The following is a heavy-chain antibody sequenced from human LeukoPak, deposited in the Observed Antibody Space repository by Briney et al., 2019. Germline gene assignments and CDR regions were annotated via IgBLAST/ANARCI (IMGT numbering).Heavy chain of an antibody. D-gene: IGHD3-10*01. CDR2: IYSGGST. J-gene: IGHJ4*02. V-gene: IGHV3-53*01. CDR1: GFTVSSNY. Sequence: TGGSLRLSCAASGFTVSSNYMSWVRQAPGKGLEWVSVIYSGGSTYYADSVKGRFTISRDNSKNTLYLQMNSLRAEDTAVYYCARNVFGFGEFGGFDYWGQGTLVTVSS. CDR3: ARNVFGFGEFGGFDY.